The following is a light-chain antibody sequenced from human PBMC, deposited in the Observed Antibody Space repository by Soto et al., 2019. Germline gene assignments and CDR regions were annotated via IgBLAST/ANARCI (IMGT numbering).Light chain of an antibody. J-gene: IGKJ2*01. CDR1: QSVSNY. Sequence: EIVLTQSPATLSFSPGERATLSCRASQSVSNYLAWYQQKPGQAHRLLIYDESNMATVIPARFSGSGSGPDFTLTISSLEPEDFAVYYYQQRSNWPRATFGQGTKLAIK. V-gene: IGKV3-11*01. CDR2: DES. CDR3: QQRSNWPRAT.